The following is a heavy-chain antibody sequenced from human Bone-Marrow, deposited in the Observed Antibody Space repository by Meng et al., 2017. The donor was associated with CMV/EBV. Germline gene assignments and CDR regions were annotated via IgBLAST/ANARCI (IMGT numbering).Heavy chain of an antibody. CDR1: GFTFSSYS. J-gene: IGHJ4*02. Sequence: GESLKISCAASGFTFSSYSMNWVRQAPGKGLEWVSSISSSSSYIYYADSVKGRFTISRDNAKNSLYLQMNSLGAEDTAVYYCARVNQSSGYYYFDYWGQGTLVTVSS. V-gene: IGHV3-21*01. CDR2: ISSSSSYI. D-gene: IGHD3-22*01. CDR3: ARVNQSSGYYYFDY.